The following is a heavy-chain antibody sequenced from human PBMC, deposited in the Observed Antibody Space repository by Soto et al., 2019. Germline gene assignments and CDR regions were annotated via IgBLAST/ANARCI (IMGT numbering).Heavy chain of an antibody. D-gene: IGHD1-1*01. Sequence: QVQLVQSGAEVKKPGASVKVSCKASGYTFNSYGISWVRQAPGQGLEWMGWINPYNGNTKYAQKIQGRVTMTTDTPTSTANMEVMSLRSDATAVYFCPRDRSVGNADYWGQGTLVTVSS. J-gene: IGHJ4*02. CDR2: INPYNGNT. CDR3: PRDRSVGNADY. V-gene: IGHV1-18*01. CDR1: GYTFNSYG.